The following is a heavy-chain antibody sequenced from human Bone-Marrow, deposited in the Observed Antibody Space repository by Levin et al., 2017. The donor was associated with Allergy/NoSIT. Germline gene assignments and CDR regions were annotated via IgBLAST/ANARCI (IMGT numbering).Heavy chain of an antibody. CDR1: GFTFTSYA. V-gene: IGHV3-23*01. CDR2: ITASGTGT. Sequence: GESLKISCTASGFTFTSYAMTWVRQAPVRGLEWVSSITASGTGTQYADSVKGRFTISRDNSKNTLYLQVSSLRAEDSAIYYCAKDPNGDYIGAFDTWGQGTKVTVSS. J-gene: IGHJ3*02. CDR3: AKDPNGDYIGAFDT. D-gene: IGHD4-17*01.